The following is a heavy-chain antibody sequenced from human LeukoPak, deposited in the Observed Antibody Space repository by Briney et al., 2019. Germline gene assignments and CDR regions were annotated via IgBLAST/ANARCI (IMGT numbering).Heavy chain of an antibody. CDR3: ARAHTGDDACDI. V-gene: IGHV3-21*01. Sequence: GGPLRLCWAASGFTFSSYSMNWGRQAPGKRLEWVSSIRSGSSYIYYADPVKGRFTSSRDNAKNSLYLQMNSLRAEDTAVYYCARAHTGDDACDIWGQGTMVTVSS. CDR2: IRSGSSYI. D-gene: IGHD7-27*01. J-gene: IGHJ3*02. CDR1: GFTFSSYS.